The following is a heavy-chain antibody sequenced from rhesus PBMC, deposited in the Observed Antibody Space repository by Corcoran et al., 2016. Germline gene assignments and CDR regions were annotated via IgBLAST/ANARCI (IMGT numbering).Heavy chain of an antibody. V-gene: IGHV4-147*01. D-gene: IGHD1-20*01. CDR2: IYGNSGRT. Sequence: QVLLQESGPGLVKPSETLALTCAVSGPSLTLTYWTWLRLPPGKGLEWIGYIYGNSGRTSYNPSLESRVTFFTDTSKSQFSLNLNSVTAADTAIYYCARMLAATKNSLDVWGRGVLVTVSS. CDR1: GPSLTLTY. CDR3: ARMLAATKNSLDV. J-gene: IGHJ5-2*02.